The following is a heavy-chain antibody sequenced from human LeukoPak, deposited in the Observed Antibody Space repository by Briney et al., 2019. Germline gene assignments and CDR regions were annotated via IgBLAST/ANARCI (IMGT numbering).Heavy chain of an antibody. D-gene: IGHD3-10*01. Sequence: GGSLRLSCAASGFTFSSYSMNCVRQAPGKGLEWVSSISSSSSYIYYADSVKGRFTISRDNAKNSLYLQMNSLRAEDTAVYYCATEGSGSYYNGLDYWGQGTLVTVSS. V-gene: IGHV3-21*01. J-gene: IGHJ4*02. CDR1: GFTFSSYS. CDR3: ATEGSGSYYNGLDY. CDR2: ISSSSSYI.